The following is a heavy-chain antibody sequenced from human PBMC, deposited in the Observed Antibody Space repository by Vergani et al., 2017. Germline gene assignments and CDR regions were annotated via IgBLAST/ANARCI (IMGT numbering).Heavy chain of an antibody. D-gene: IGHD3-9*01. CDR2: IYSTGST. V-gene: IGHV4-59*13. CDR1: CGSFYTYY. Sequence: QVQLEESGPGLVKPSESLSLPCTVSCGSFYTYYWSWIRPSPGRGLEWIGYIYSTGSTNYNPSRISRVTMSVDTSKNQFSLKVRSVTAADTAVYFCARVMDRDEASTGYRLEGMDIWGQGTTVTISS. J-gene: IGHJ6*02. CDR3: ARVMDRDEASTGYRLEGMDI.